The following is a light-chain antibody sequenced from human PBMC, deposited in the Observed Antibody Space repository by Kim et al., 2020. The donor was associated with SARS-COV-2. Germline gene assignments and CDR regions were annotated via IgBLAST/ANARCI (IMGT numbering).Light chain of an antibody. CDR3: QSYDTSDQV. CDR2: ENY. CDR1: SGSIASDY. Sequence: GKTVTISCTRSSGSIASDYVQWYQQRPGSAPTTVIYENYQRPSGVPDRFSGSIDRSSNSAPLTISGLRTEDEADYYCQSYDTSDQVFGGGTQLTVL. V-gene: IGLV6-57*03. J-gene: IGLJ3*02.